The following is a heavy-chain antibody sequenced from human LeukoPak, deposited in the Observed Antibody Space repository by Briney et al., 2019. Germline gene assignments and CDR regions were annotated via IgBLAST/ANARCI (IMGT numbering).Heavy chain of an antibody. Sequence: ASVKVSCKASGYTFTSYGISWVRQAPGQGLEWMGWISAYNGNTNYAQKLQGRVTMTTDTSTSTAYMELRSLGSDDTAVYYCARAFFGSTSSDYYYYYGMDVWGQGTTVTVSS. V-gene: IGHV1-18*01. CDR2: ISAYNGNT. D-gene: IGHD2-2*01. CDR1: GYTFTSYG. CDR3: ARAFFGSTSSDYYYYYGMDV. J-gene: IGHJ6*02.